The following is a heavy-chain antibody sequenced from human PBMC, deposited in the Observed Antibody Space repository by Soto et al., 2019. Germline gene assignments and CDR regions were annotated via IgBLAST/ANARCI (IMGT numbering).Heavy chain of an antibody. V-gene: IGHV3-23*01. J-gene: IGHJ1*01. Sequence: SPRVSSAASVFTFSSYAISWFRQAPGKGLEWVSAISGSGGSTYYADSVKGRFTISRDNSKNTLYLQMNSLRAEDTAVYYCAKDRSSRAEYFQQWGQGTLVTVSS. CDR3: AKDRSSRAEYFQQ. CDR2: ISGSGGST. CDR1: VFTFSSYA. D-gene: IGHD6-13*01.